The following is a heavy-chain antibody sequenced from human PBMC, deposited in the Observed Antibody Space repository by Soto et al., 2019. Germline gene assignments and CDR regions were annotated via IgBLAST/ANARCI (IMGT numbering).Heavy chain of an antibody. J-gene: IGHJ4*02. CDR2: ISAYNGDT. CDR3: ARDVVRQQLALLTDY. CDR1: GYTFTSYG. V-gene: IGHV1-18*01. Sequence: QVQLVQSGAEVKKPGASVKVSCKASGYTFTSYGITWVRQAPGQGLEWMGWISAYNGDTNYAQKLQGRVTMTTDTSTSTAYMELRSLRSDDTAVYYCARDVVRQQLALLTDYWGQGTLVTVSS. D-gene: IGHD6-13*01.